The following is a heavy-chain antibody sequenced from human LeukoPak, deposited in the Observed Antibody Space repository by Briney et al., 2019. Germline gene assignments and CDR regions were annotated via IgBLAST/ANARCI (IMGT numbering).Heavy chain of an antibody. J-gene: IGHJ6*02. D-gene: IGHD5-18*01. V-gene: IGHV3-30*18. CDR1: GFIFSNYA. Sequence: GGSLRLSCEASGFIFSNYAMSWVRQAPGKGLEWVAVISYDGSNKYYADSVKGRFTISRDNSKNTLYLQMNSLRAEDTAVYYCAKEGVDTAMTFFYYYGMDVWGQGTTVTVSS. CDR2: ISYDGSNK. CDR3: AKEGVDTAMTFFYYYGMDV.